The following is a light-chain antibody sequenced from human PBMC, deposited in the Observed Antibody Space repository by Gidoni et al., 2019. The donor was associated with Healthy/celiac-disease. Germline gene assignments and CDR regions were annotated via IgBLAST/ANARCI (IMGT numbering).Light chain of an antibody. Sequence: QSALTQPASVSGSPGQPITISCTGTSSDVGGYNYVSGYQQHPGKAPKLMIYDVSNRPSGVSNRFSGSKSGNTASLTISGLQAEDEADYYCSSYTSSSTRVFGGGTKLTVL. CDR3: SSYTSSSTRV. CDR2: DVS. CDR1: SSDVGGYNY. V-gene: IGLV2-14*01. J-gene: IGLJ3*02.